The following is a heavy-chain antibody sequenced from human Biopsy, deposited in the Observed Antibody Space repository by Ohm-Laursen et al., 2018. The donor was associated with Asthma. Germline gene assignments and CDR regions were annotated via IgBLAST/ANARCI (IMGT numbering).Heavy chain of an antibody. CDR1: GFSFDNYF. Sequence: ASVKVSCKASGFSFDNYFMHWVRQAPGQGLEWMGIINPSGAGTRYAEKFRGRLVVTRDASTRTAFMDLRSLRSDDTAIYFCARARETTNYGDSDFDIWGQGTLITVSS. CDR2: INPSGAGT. V-gene: IGHV1-46*02. D-gene: IGHD2-8*01. CDR3: ARARETTNYGDSDFDI. J-gene: IGHJ4*02.